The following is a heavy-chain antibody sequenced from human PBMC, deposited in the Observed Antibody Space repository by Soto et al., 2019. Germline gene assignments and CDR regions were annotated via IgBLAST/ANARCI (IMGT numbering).Heavy chain of an antibody. CDR3: ARASTVTKPFDY. CDR1: GGTFSSYT. D-gene: IGHD4-17*01. CDR2: IIPILGIA. Sequence: QVQLVQSGAEVKKPGSSVKVSCKASGGTFSSYTISWVRQAPVQGLEWMGRIIPILGIANYTQKFQGRVTITADKYTSTAYMELSSLRSEDTAVYYCARASTVTKPFDYWGQGTLVTVSS. J-gene: IGHJ4*02. V-gene: IGHV1-69*02.